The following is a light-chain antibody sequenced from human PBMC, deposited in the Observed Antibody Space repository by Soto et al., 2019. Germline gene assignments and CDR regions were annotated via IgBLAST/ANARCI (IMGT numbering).Light chain of an antibody. CDR1: QSISDT. Sequence: EIVMTQSPATLSVSPGGRATLSCRASQSISDTLAWYQQKPGQAPRLLIYGASRRATGFPARFSGSGSGTDFTLTISSLQSEDFAVYYCQQRSNWPVTFGQGTRLEIK. CDR2: GAS. CDR3: QQRSNWPVT. V-gene: IGKV3-15*01. J-gene: IGKJ5*01.